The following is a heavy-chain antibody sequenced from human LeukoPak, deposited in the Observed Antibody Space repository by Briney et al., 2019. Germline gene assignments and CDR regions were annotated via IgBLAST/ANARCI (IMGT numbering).Heavy chain of an antibody. J-gene: IGHJ5*02. V-gene: IGHV4-34*01. D-gene: IGHD3-22*01. CDR3: ARGQRAAMIT. CDR1: GGSFSGYY. CDR2: INHSGST. Sequence: PPETLSLTCAVYGGSFSGYYWSWIRQPPGKGLEWIGEINHSGSTNYNPSLKSRVTISVDTSKNQFSLKLSSVTAADTAVYYCARGQRAAMITWGQGTLVTVSS.